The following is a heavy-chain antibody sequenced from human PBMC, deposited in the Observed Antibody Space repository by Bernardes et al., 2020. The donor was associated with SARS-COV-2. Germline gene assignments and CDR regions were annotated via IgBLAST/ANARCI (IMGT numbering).Heavy chain of an antibody. D-gene: IGHD2-15*01. J-gene: IGHJ4*02. V-gene: IGHV4-39*01. Sequence: SKTLSLTCTVSGGSISSSSYYWGWIRQPPGKGLEWIGSIYYSGSTYYNPSLKSRVTISVETSKNQCSLKLSSVTAADTAVYYCARQRGLVGAAYYWGQGNLVTVSS. CDR2: IYYSGST. CDR3: ARQRGLVGAAYY. CDR1: GGSISSSSYY.